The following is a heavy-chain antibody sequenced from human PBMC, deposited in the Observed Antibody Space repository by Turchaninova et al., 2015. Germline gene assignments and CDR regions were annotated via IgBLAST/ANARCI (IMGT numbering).Heavy chain of an antibody. CDR1: GFTVDDYA. Sequence: EVQLVESGGGLVQPGRSLRLSCEASGFTVDDYAMHWFRQAPGKGREWVSGISWNSGSIGYADSVKGRFTISRDNAKNSLYLQMNSLRAEDTALYYCAKDIGSGWYEEGAFDIWGQGTMVTVSS. CDR3: AKDIGSGWYEEGAFDI. D-gene: IGHD6-19*01. V-gene: IGHV3-9*01. CDR2: ISWNSGSI. J-gene: IGHJ3*02.